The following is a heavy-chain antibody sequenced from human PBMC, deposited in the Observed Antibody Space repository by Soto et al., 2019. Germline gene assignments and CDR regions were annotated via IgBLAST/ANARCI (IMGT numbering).Heavy chain of an antibody. J-gene: IGHJ6*02. CDR3: AREGYYSGSESYSPPRYYGMDV. Sequence: ASVKVSCKASGYSFTTYSISWVRQAPGQGLEWMGWISDYNGNTNYEKKFQGRVTMTTDTSTRTAYMELKSLRSDDTAVYYCAREGYYSGSESYSPPRYYGMDVWGQGTTVTVSS. D-gene: IGHD3-10*01. CDR2: ISDYNGNT. V-gene: IGHV1-18*01. CDR1: GYSFTTYS.